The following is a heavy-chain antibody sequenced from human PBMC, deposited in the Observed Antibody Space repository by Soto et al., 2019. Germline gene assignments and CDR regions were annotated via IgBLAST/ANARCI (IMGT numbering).Heavy chain of an antibody. J-gene: IGHJ3*02. D-gene: IGHD4-17*01. Sequence: VQLVESGGGVVQPGRSLRLSCAASGFTFSSYGMHWVRQAPGKGLEWVAVISYDGSNKYYADSVKGRFTISRDNSKNTLYLQMNSLRAEDTAVYYCAKDDYGDPWGAFDIWGQGTMVTVSS. V-gene: IGHV3-30*18. CDR2: ISYDGSNK. CDR1: GFTFSSYG. CDR3: AKDDYGDPWGAFDI.